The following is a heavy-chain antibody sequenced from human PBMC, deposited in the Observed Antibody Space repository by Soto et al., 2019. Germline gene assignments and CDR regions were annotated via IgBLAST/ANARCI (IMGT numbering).Heavy chain of an antibody. V-gene: IGHV1-58*01. CDR2: IVVGSGNT. Sequence: SVKVSCKASGFTFTSSAVQWVRQARGQRLEWIGWIVVGSGNTNYAQKFQERVTITRDMSTSTAYMELSSLRSEDTAVYYCAGHWNYRPYYYYGMDVWGQVTTVTVSS. CDR3: AGHWNYRPYYYYGMDV. D-gene: IGHD1-7*01. J-gene: IGHJ6*02. CDR1: GFTFTSSA.